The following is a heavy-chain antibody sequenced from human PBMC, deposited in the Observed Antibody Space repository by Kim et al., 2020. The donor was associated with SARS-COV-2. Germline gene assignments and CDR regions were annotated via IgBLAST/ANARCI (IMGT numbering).Heavy chain of an antibody. V-gene: IGHV4-34*01. D-gene: IGHD3-10*02. Sequence: NPSLKSRGTISVDTSKNQCSLKLGSVTAADTAVYYCASIINYDRAGACDIWGQGTMVTVSS. J-gene: IGHJ3*02. CDR3: ASIINYDRAGACDI.